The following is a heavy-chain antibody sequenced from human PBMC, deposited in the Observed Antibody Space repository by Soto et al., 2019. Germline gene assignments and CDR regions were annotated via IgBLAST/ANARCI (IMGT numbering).Heavy chain of an antibody. CDR2: INPVFGTA. V-gene: IGHV1-69*06. J-gene: IGHJ3*02. Sequence: SVKVSCKASGGTFSSYAISWVRQAPGQGLEWMGGINPVFGTANYAQKFQGRVTMTEDKSTDTAYMELSSLRSEDTAVYYCATDLYCSGGSCRPEDAFDIWGQGTMVTVSS. D-gene: IGHD2-15*01. CDR3: ATDLYCSGGSCRPEDAFDI. CDR1: GGTFSSYA.